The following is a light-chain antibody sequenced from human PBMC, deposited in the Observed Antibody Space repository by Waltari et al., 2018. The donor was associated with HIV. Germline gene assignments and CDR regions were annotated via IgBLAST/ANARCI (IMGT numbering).Light chain of an antibody. J-gene: IGLJ2*01. CDR2: EVN. Sequence: HSALTHPASVSGSPGQSITIICSGNGSNFGTYDLVSWYQQTPGQAPKLLIYEVNKRPSGVSHRFSGSKSDTTASLTISGLQAEDEAFYSCSSVADNDTLIFGGGTKLTV. CDR1: GSNFGTYDL. CDR3: SSVADNDTLI. V-gene: IGLV2-23*02.